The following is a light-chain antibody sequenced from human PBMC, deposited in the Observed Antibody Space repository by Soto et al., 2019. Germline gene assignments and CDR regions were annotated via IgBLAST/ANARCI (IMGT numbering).Light chain of an antibody. CDR1: QSVSSN. CDR2: GAF. J-gene: IGKJ1*01. V-gene: IGKV3-15*01. Sequence: EIVITQAPVTLSVSPGERATLSCRASQSVSSNLAWYQQKPGQAPSLLIYGAFTRATGIPARFSGTGSGTEFTLTISSLQSEDFALYYCQQYNDWPLTFGQGTNVDI. CDR3: QQYNDWPLT.